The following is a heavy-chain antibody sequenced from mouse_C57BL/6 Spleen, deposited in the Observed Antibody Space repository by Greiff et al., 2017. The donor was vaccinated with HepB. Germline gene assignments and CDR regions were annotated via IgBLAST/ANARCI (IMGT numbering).Heavy chain of an antibody. J-gene: IGHJ4*01. CDR3: ARGGWLPLYAMDY. D-gene: IGHD2-3*01. CDR1: GFTFSDYG. CDR2: ISSGSSTI. V-gene: IGHV5-17*01. Sequence: EVKLVESGGGLVKPGGSLKLSCAASGFTFSDYGMHWVRQAPEKGLEWVVYISSGSSTIYYADTVKGRFTISRDNAKNTLFLQMTSLRSEDTAMYYCARGGWLPLYAMDYWGQGTSVTVSS.